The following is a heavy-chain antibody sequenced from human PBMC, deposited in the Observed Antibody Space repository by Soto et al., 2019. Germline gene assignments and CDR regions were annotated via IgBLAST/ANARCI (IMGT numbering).Heavy chain of an antibody. V-gene: IGHV1-69*02. CDR3: ARATRGYSGYDYYFDY. J-gene: IGHJ4*02. CDR2: IIPILDIA. CDR1: GGTLSSNT. D-gene: IGHD5-12*01. Sequence: VQLVQSGAEVKKPGSSVKVSCKTSGGTLSSNTISWVRQAPGQGLEWMGRIIPILDIANYTQKFQGRVTITADESTSTAYMEVSCLRSEDTAVYYCARATRGYSGYDYYFDYWGQGTLVTVTS.